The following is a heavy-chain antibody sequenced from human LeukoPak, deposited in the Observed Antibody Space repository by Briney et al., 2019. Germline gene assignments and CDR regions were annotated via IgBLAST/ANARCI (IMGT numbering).Heavy chain of an antibody. CDR2: ISSSSSYI. Sequence: GGSLRLSCAAPGFTFSSYSMNWVRQAPGKGLEWVSSISSSSSYIYYADSVKGRFTISRDNAKNSLYLQMNSLRAEDTAVYYCARDRIVVVPAAPDAFDIWGQGTMVTVSS. V-gene: IGHV3-21*01. J-gene: IGHJ3*02. CDR1: GFTFSSYS. D-gene: IGHD2-2*01. CDR3: ARDRIVVVPAAPDAFDI.